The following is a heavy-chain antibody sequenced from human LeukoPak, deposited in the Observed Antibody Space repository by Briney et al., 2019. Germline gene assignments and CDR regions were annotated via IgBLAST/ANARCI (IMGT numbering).Heavy chain of an antibody. Sequence: GGSLRLSCVASGLSFSSRWMGWVRQAPGKGLEWVAHISEDGRRRDYVDSLRGRFTISRDNAKDSLFLELNSLRDEDTAVYYCASDWGWAFDPWGQGTLVTVFS. CDR1: GLSFSSRW. V-gene: IGHV3-7*01. J-gene: IGHJ5*02. CDR2: ISEDGRRR. D-gene: IGHD3-16*01. CDR3: ASDWGWAFDP.